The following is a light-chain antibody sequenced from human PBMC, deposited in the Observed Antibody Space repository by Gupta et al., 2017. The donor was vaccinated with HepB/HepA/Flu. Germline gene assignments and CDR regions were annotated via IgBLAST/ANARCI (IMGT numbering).Light chain of an antibody. CDR2: VEGSGNY. J-gene: IGLJ2*01. CDR3: VTGYTKV. CDR1: SGHSSYI. V-gene: IGLV4-60*03. Sequence: QPELPQSSSASASLGSSVKLTCTLSSGHSSYIIAWHHQHPGKAPRYLMKVEGSGNYNKGSGVPDSFSGSSSGADRHLTSSHIKSEDEGDYYGVTGYTKVFGVGTKLTVL.